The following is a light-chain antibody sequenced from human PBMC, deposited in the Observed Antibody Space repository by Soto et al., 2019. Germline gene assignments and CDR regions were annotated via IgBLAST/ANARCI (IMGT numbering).Light chain of an antibody. CDR2: GAS. CDR1: QSVSNN. Sequence: EIVLTQSPDTLSLSPGETATLSCRASQSVSNNYLAWYQQKPGQAPRLLIYGASTRATGIPARFSGSGSGTEFTLTISSLQSEDFAVYYCQQYNNWPRTFGQGTKVDIK. J-gene: IGKJ1*01. V-gene: IGKV3-15*01. CDR3: QQYNNWPRT.